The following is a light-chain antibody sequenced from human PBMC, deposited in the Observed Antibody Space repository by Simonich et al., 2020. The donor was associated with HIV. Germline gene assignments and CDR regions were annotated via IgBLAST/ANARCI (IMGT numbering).Light chain of an antibody. Sequence: QSALTQPASVSGSPGQSNTISCTGTSSDVGNFKYVSWYQHHPGKAPKLMIFDVSQRPSDVSNRFAASKAGATASLTISGLQAEDGADYYCSSYAGSSSYVFGTGTKVTVL. J-gene: IGLJ1*01. V-gene: IGLV2-14*03. CDR2: DVS. CDR1: SSDVGNFKY. CDR3: SSYAGSSSYV.